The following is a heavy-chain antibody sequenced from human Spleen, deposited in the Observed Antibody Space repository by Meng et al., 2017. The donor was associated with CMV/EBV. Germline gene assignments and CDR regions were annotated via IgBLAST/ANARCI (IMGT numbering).Heavy chain of an antibody. V-gene: IGHV5-51*01. CDR2: IYPGDSDT. CDR3: ARGKQGGTITGGYSSSWYSDYYYYYGMDV. CDR1: GYSFTSYW. J-gene: IGHJ6*02. D-gene: IGHD6-13*01. Sequence: KVSCKGSGYSFTSYWIGWVRQMPGKGLEWMGIIYPGDSDTRYSPSFQGQVTISADKSISTAYLQWSSPKASDTAMYYCARGKQGGTITGGYSSSWYSDYYYYYGMDVWGQGTTVTVSS.